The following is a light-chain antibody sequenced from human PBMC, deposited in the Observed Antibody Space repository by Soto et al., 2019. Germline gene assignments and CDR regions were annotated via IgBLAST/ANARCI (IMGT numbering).Light chain of an antibody. J-gene: IGKJ4*01. CDR3: QQYNDWPLT. Sequence: EIVLTQSPATLSVSPGARVTLSCRASQSVGASLAWYQQKPGQAPRLLIYGASIRATDIPARFSGSGSGTEFSLTISSLQSEDFAVYYCQQYNDWPLTFGGGTKVEIK. V-gene: IGKV3D-15*01. CDR1: QSVGAS. CDR2: GAS.